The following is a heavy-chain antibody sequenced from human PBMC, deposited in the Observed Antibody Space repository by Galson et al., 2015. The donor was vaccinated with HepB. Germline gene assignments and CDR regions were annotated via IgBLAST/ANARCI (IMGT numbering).Heavy chain of an antibody. V-gene: IGHV1-3*01. CDR2: INADNGDT. CDR1: GYTFTNYA. J-gene: IGHJ5*02. Sequence: SVKVSCKASGYTFTNYALHWVRQAPGQRLEWMGWINADNGDTKYSQEFQDRVTITRDISASTAYMELSSLTSEDTAVYYCARVIRGAYPDYYDRSGYYSFDPWGQGTLVTVSS. D-gene: IGHD3-22*01. CDR3: ARVIRGAYPDYYDRSGYYSFDP.